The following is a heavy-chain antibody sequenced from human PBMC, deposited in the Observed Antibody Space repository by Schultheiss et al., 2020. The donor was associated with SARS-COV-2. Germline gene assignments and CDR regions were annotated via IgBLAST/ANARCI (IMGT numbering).Heavy chain of an antibody. D-gene: IGHD1-14*01. V-gene: IGHV1-69*06. CDR2: IIPIFGTA. J-gene: IGHJ5*02. CDR3: ARVLHTTMTNWFDP. Sequence: SVKVSCKASGGTFITYAVSWVRQAPGQGLEWMGGIIPIFGTANYAQKFQGRVTITADKSTSTAYMELSSLRSEDTAVYYCARVLHTTMTNWFDPWGQGTLVTVSS. CDR1: GGTFITYA.